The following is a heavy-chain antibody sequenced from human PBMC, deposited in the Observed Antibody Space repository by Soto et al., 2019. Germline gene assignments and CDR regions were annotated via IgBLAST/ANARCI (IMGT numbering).Heavy chain of an antibody. CDR1: DCAFRLHG. CDR3: ARDRSSSYSYAMDL. V-gene: IGHV3-33*01. J-gene: IGHJ6*02. Sequence: QVHLVESGGGVVQPGGSLTLSCSVSDCAFRLHGIHWVRHTPGKGLEWVAMIWHDGTRKYFRDSVRGRFTISRDSAKNKVYLQMNNLRGDDSALYFCARDRSSSYSYAMDLWGQGTTVTVSS. CDR2: IWHDGTRK. D-gene: IGHD3-10*01.